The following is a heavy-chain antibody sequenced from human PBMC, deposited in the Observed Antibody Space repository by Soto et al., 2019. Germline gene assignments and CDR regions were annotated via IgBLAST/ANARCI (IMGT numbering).Heavy chain of an antibody. CDR3: ASSWFGELLPSY. V-gene: IGHV4-30-2*01. J-gene: IGHJ1*01. D-gene: IGHD3-10*01. CDR1: GGSISSGGYS. Sequence: PSETLSLTCAVSGGSISSGGYSWSWIRQPPGKGLEWIGYIYHSGSTYYNPSLKSRVTISVDRSKNQFSLKLSSVTAADTAVYYCASSWFGELLPSYWGQGTLVTVSS. CDR2: IYHSGST.